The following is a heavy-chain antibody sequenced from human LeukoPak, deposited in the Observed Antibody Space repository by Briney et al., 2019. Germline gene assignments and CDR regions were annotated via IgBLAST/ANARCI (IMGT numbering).Heavy chain of an antibody. V-gene: IGHV1-18*01. CDR1: GYTLTSYG. J-gene: IGHJ3*02. Sequence: GASVKVSCMASGYTLTSYGISWVRQAPGQGLEWMGWISSYNGNTNYAQKLQGRVTMSTDASTGTAYMELRSLRSDDTAVYYCERRVAVARRDAFDIWGQGTTVTVSS. CDR3: ERRVAVARRDAFDI. D-gene: IGHD6-19*01. CDR2: ISSYNGNT.